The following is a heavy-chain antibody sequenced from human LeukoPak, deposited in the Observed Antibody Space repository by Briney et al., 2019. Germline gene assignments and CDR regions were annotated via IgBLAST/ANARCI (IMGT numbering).Heavy chain of an antibody. Sequence: PGGSLRLSCAASGFTFSNYGMRWVRQAPGKGLEWVAVVLYDGDIKYFADSVKGRFTISRDNSESTLYLQMNSLRAEDTAVYYCAKVDSTRVGSNNNWGQGTLVTVSS. J-gene: IGHJ4*02. V-gene: IGHV3-30*02. CDR3: AKVDSTRVGSNNN. D-gene: IGHD6-13*01. CDR1: GFTFSNYG. CDR2: VLYDGDIK.